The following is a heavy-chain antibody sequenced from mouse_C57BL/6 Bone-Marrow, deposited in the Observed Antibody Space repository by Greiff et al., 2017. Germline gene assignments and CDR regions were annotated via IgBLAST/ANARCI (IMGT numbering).Heavy chain of an antibody. CDR3: ARSSTFFYYFDY. Sequence: QVQLQQPGAELVKPGASVKMSCKASGYTFTTYPIEWMKQNHGKSLEWIGNFHPYNDDTKYNEKFKGKATLTVEKSSNTVYLELSRLTSDDSAVYDCARSSTFFYYFDYWGQGTTRTVSS. CDR1: GYTFTTYP. CDR2: FHPYNDDT. D-gene: IGHD5-1*01. V-gene: IGHV1-47*01. J-gene: IGHJ2*01.